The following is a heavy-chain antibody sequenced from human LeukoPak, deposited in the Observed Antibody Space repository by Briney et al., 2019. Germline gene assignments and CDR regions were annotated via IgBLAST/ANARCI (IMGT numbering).Heavy chain of an antibody. D-gene: IGHD4-17*01. V-gene: IGHV4-59*01. CDR3: ARVTTVTTPAYYYYGMDV. CDR2: IYYSGST. J-gene: IGHJ6*02. Sequence: SETLSLTCTVSGGSISSYYWSWIRQPPGKGLEWIGYIYYSGSTNYNPSLKGRVTISVDTSKNQFSLKLSSVTAADTAVYYCARVTTVTTPAYYYYGMDVWGQGTTVTVSS. CDR1: GGSISSYY.